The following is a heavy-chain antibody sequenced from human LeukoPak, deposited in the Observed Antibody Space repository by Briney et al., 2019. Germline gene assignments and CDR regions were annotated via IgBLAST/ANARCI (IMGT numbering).Heavy chain of an antibody. Sequence: ASVKVSCKASGYTFTSYAMNWVRQAPGQGLEWMGWINTHTGNPTYAQGFTGRFVFSLDTSVSTAYLQISSLKAEDTAVYYCARDVADFWSGYYAHYYYGMDVWGQGTTVTVSS. D-gene: IGHD3-3*01. CDR1: GYTFTSYA. CDR2: INTHTGNP. CDR3: ARDVADFWSGYYAHYYYGMDV. J-gene: IGHJ6*02. V-gene: IGHV7-4-1*02.